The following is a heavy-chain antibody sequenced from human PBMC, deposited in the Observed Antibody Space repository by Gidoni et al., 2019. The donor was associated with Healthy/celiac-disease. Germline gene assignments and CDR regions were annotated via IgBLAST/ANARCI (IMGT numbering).Heavy chain of an antibody. CDR2: IYYSGST. Sequence: QVQLQASGPRLVHPSPTLSLTCPVSRVPISSAAYSWSWTRQHPGKGLEWFGYIYYSGSTYYNPSLKSRVTISVDTSKNQFSLKLSSVTAADTAVYYCAREVLGYCSGGSCSYFDYWGQGTLVTVSS. CDR3: AREVLGYCSGGSCSYFDY. CDR1: RVPISSAAYS. D-gene: IGHD2-15*01. V-gene: IGHV4-31*03. J-gene: IGHJ4*02.